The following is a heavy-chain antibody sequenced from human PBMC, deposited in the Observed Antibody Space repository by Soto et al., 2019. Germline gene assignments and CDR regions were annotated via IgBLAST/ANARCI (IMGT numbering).Heavy chain of an antibody. D-gene: IGHD3-22*01. J-gene: IGHJ5*02. CDR1: GFTFSGSA. V-gene: IGHV3-73*01. CDR2: IRSKANSYAT. Sequence: GSLRLSCAASGFTFSGSAMHWVRQASGKGLEWVGRIRSKANSYATAYAASVKGRFTISRDDSKNTAYLQMNSLKTEDTAVYYCYYYDSSGSQPPWGQGTLVTVSS. CDR3: YYYDSSGSQPP.